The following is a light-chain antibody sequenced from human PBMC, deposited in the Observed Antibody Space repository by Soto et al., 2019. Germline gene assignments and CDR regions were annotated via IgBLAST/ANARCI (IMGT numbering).Light chain of an antibody. CDR2: GAS. V-gene: IGKV3-15*01. CDR3: QHSDNWPL. CDR1: QSVSSN. J-gene: IGKJ5*01. Sequence: EIVMTQSPATLSVSPGERATLSCRASQSVSSNLAWYQQKPGQAPRLLIYGASTRATGIPARFSGSGSGTEFTLTISSLQSEDFAVYYCQHSDNWPLFGQRTRLEI.